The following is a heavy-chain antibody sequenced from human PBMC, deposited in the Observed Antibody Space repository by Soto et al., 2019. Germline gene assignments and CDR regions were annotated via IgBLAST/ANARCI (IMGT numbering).Heavy chain of an antibody. D-gene: IGHD3-3*01. CDR2: IDPSDSYT. CDR3: ARSVPGYDFIREYYYYGMDV. Sequence: PGESLKISCKGSGYSFTSYWISWVRQMPGKGLGWMGRIDPSDSYTNYSPSFQGHVTISADKSISTAYLQWSSLKASDTAMYYCARSVPGYDFIREYYYYGMDVWGQGTTVTVSS. CDR1: GYSFTSYW. J-gene: IGHJ6*02. V-gene: IGHV5-10-1*01.